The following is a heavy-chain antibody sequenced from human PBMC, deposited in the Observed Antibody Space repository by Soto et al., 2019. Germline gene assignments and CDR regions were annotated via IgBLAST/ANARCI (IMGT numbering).Heavy chain of an antibody. J-gene: IGHJ4*02. CDR2: ITSSGSTT. Sequence: QVQLVESGGDLVQPGGSLRLSCAASGFTFSDYYMSWIRQAPGKGLEWVSSITSSGSTTYYTDSVKGRFTISRENAKNSLYLQMNSLRAEDTAVYYCARKRYSYGPYYFDYWGQGTLVTVSS. D-gene: IGHD5-18*01. V-gene: IGHV3-11*01. CDR1: GFTFSDYY. CDR3: ARKRYSYGPYYFDY.